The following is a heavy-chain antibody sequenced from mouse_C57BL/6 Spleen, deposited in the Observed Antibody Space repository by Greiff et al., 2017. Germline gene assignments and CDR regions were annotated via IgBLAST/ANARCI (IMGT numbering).Heavy chain of an antibody. CDR2: ISSGGDYI. J-gene: IGHJ4*01. Sequence: EVKLQESGEGLVKPGGSLKLSCAASGFTFSSYAMSWVRQTPEKRLEWVAYISSGGDYIYYADTVKGRFTISRDNARNTLYLQMSELRSEDTAMYYCTRDLEGMDYWGQGTSVTVSS. CDR1: GFTFSSYA. CDR3: TRDLEGMDY. V-gene: IGHV5-9-1*02.